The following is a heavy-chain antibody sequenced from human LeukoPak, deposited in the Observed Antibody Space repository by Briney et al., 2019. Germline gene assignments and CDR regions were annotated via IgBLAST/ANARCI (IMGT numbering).Heavy chain of an antibody. CDR3: TKDQDPGNVIAAAGSDY. Sequence: PGGSLRLSCAASGFTFSSYGMHWVRQAPGKGLEWVAFIRYDGSNKYYADSVKGRFTISRDNSKNTLYLQMNSLRAEDTAVYYCTKDQDPGNVIAAAGSDYWGQGTLVTVSS. J-gene: IGHJ4*02. D-gene: IGHD6-13*01. CDR1: GFTFSSYG. CDR2: IRYDGSNK. V-gene: IGHV3-30*02.